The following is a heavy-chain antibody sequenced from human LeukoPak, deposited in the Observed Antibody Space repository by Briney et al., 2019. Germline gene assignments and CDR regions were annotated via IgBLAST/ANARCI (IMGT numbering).Heavy chain of an antibody. Sequence: GGSLRLSCSASGFTFSSYAMHWVRQAPGKGLEYVSAISSNGGSTYYADSVKGRFTISRDNSKNTLYLQMSSLRAEDTAVYYCVKDALRYCSSTSCYADCWGQGALVTVSS. CDR3: VKDALRYCSSTSCYADC. CDR1: GFTFSSYA. D-gene: IGHD2-2*01. CDR2: ISSNGGST. J-gene: IGHJ4*02. V-gene: IGHV3-64D*06.